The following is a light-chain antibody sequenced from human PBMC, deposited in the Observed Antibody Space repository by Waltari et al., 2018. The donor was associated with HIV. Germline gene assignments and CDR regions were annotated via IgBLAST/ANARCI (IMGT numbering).Light chain of an antibody. CDR1: QSVGNS. J-gene: IGKJ4*01. CDR2: DAD. CDR3: QQRTDWLLT. Sequence: EIVLTQSPVTLSLSPGERATLSCRASQSVGNSLAWYQQKPAQTPRPLIYDADNRASGIPARFSGSGSGTDFTLTISSLEPGDFAVYYCQQRTDWLLTFGGGTNLEIK. V-gene: IGKV3-11*01.